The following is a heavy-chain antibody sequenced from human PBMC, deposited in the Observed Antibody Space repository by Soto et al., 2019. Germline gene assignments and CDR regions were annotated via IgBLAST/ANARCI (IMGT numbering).Heavy chain of an antibody. CDR1: GGSISSSSYY. Sequence: SETLSLTCTVSGGSISSSSYYWGWIRQPPGKGLEWIGSIYYSGSTYYNPSLKSRVTISVDRSKNQFSLKLSSVTAADTAVYYCARAHYGDYGYGMDVWGQGTSVTVSS. D-gene: IGHD4-17*01. V-gene: IGHV4-39*07. J-gene: IGHJ6*02. CDR2: IYYSGST. CDR3: ARAHYGDYGYGMDV.